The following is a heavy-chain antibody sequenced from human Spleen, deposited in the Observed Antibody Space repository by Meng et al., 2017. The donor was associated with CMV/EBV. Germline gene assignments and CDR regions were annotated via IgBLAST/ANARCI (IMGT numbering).Heavy chain of an antibody. Sequence: SGYSLTSYWIGWVRQMPGKGLEWMGIIYPGDSDTRYSPSFQGQVTISADKSISTAYLQWSSLKASDTAMYYCARHSPTFDDFWSGYNDWGQGTLVTVSS. D-gene: IGHD3-3*01. CDR3: ARHSPTFDDFWSGYND. CDR2: IYPGDSDT. V-gene: IGHV5-51*01. J-gene: IGHJ4*02. CDR1: GYSLTSYW.